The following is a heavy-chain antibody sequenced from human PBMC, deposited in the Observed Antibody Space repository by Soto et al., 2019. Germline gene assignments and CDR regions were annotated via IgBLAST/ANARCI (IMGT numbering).Heavy chain of an antibody. CDR3: AKGLVVPTVMEPFGYYYYIDV. D-gene: IGHD2-2*01. J-gene: IGHJ6*03. V-gene: IGHV3-9*01. CDR2: ISWNSGRI. Sequence: EVQLVESGGGLVQPGRSLRVSCAASGFSFDDYAMHWVRQVPGKGLEWVSGISWNSGRIGYADSVKGRFTISRDNAKNSLYLQMDSLTIEDTALYYCAKGLVVPTVMEPFGYYYYIDVWGKGTTVTVSS. CDR1: GFSFDDYA.